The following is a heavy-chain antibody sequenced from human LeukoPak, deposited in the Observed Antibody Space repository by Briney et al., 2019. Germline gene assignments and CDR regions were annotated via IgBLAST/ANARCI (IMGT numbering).Heavy chain of an antibody. CDR1: GGSISSYY. Sequence: SETLSLTCTVSGGSISSYYWSWIRQPPGKGLEWIGYIYYSGSTNYNPSLKSRVTISVDTSKNQFSLKLSSVTAADTAVYYCASSEGYGSGRFQDYWGQGTLVTVSS. CDR3: ASSEGYGSGRFQDY. CDR2: IYYSGST. D-gene: IGHD3-10*01. J-gene: IGHJ4*02. V-gene: IGHV4-59*12.